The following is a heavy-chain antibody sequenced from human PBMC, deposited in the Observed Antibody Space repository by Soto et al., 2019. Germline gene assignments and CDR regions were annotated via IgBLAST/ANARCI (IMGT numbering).Heavy chain of an antibody. CDR1: GGSISSTNW. D-gene: IGHD4-4*01. J-gene: IGHJ5*02. Sequence: QVQLQESGPGLVKPSGTLSLTCAVSGGSISSTNWWSWVRQPPGKGLEWIGEIYHSGSTNYNPSLKSRVTIPVDKSKNQFSLKLSSVTAADTAVYYCVRAYDYSSNWFDPWGQGTLVTVSS. CDR2: IYHSGST. V-gene: IGHV4-4*02. CDR3: VRAYDYSSNWFDP.